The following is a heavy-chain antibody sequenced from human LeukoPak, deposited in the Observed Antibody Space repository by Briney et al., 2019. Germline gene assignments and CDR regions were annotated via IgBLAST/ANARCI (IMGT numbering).Heavy chain of an antibody. V-gene: IGHV4-59*01. D-gene: IGHD2-15*01. Sequence: SETLSLTCTVSGGSISSYYWSWIRQPPGKGLEWIGHIYYSGSTNYTPSLKSRVTISVDTSKNQFSLKLSSVTAADTAVYYCARGRGPHCSGGSCYSFDYWGQGTLVTVSS. CDR1: GGSISSYY. CDR2: IYYSGST. J-gene: IGHJ4*02. CDR3: ARGRGPHCSGGSCYSFDY.